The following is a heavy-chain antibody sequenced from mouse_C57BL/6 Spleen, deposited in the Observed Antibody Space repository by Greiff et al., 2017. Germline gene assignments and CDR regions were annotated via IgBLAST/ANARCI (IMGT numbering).Heavy chain of an antibody. CDR3: ARHYDGYSYYAMDY. J-gene: IGHJ4*01. CDR1: GFSLTSYG. V-gene: IGHV2-6-1*01. Sequence: VQGVESGPGLVAPSQSLSITCTVSGFSLTSYGVHWVRQPPGKGLEWLVVIWSDGSTTYNSALKSRLSISKDNSKSQVFLKMNSLQTDDTAMYYCARHYDGYSYYAMDYWGQGTSVTVSS. D-gene: IGHD2-3*01. CDR2: IWSDGST.